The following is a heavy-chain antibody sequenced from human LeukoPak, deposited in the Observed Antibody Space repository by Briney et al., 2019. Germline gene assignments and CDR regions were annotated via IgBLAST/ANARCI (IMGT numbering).Heavy chain of an antibody. CDR3: ARGGYYYDSSGYPWYFDD. J-gene: IGHJ4*02. CDR1: GGSFSGYY. D-gene: IGHD3-22*01. CDR2: INHSGST. Sequence: SETLSLTCAVYGGSFSGYYWSWIRQPPGKGLEWIGEINHSGSTNYNPSLKSRVTISVDTSKNQFSLKLSSVTAADTAVYYCARGGYYYDSSGYPWYFDDWGQGTLVTVSS. V-gene: IGHV4-34*01.